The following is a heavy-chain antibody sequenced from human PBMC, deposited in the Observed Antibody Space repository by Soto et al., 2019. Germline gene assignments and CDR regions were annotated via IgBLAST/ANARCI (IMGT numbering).Heavy chain of an antibody. CDR2: ISSSSSYI. CDR1: GFTFSSYS. Sequence: GGSLRLSCAASGFTFSSYSMNWVRQAPGKGLEWVSSISSSSSYIYYADSVKGRFTISRDNAKNSLYLQMNSLRAEDTAVYYCARMEIRYSSSPFDYWGQGTLVTVSS. CDR3: ARMEIRYSSSPFDY. J-gene: IGHJ4*02. V-gene: IGHV3-21*01. D-gene: IGHD6-6*01.